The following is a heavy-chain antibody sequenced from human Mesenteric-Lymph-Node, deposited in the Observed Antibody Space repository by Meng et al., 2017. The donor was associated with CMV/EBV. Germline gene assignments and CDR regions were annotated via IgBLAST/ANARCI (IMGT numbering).Heavy chain of an antibody. CDR1: YTLTRYD. D-gene: IGHD3-10*01. CDR2: ISGYKGNT. CDR3: ARDGITTARGGGGMQDY. Sequence: YTLTRYDLTGVQQAQGQGLEWIGWISGYKGNTYSAQKFQGRVTLTTDTSTNTAYLDLGSLRSNDTAVYFCARDGITTARGGGGMQDYWGQGTLVTVSS. J-gene: IGHJ4*02. V-gene: IGHV1-18*01.